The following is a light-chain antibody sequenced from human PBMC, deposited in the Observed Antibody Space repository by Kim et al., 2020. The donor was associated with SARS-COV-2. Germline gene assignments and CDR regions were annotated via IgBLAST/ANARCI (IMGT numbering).Light chain of an antibody. Sequence: IVLTQSPVTLSLSPGERATLSCRASQSLSSNYLAWYQQKPGQAPRLLIYGASSTATGIPDRFSGSGSGTDFTITISRLEPEDVAVYYCQHYHSSPRTFGQGTKVDIK. J-gene: IGKJ1*01. CDR2: GAS. CDR1: QSLSSNY. V-gene: IGKV3-20*01. CDR3: QHYHSSPRT.